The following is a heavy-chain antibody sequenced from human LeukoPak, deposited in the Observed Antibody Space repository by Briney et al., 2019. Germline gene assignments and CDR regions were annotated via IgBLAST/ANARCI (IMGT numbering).Heavy chain of an antibody. J-gene: IGHJ4*02. CDR1: GFTFKHQA. Sequence: GGSLRLSCTTSGFTFKHQAMHWVRQAPGKGLEWVALVSYDGNNKYYADSVKGRFTISRDNAKNTLYLQMNSLRAEDTAVYYCARGLTYYYDSSGYPFDYWGQGTLVTVSS. V-gene: IGHV3-30-3*01. D-gene: IGHD3-22*01. CDR2: VSYDGNNK. CDR3: ARGLTYYYDSSGYPFDY.